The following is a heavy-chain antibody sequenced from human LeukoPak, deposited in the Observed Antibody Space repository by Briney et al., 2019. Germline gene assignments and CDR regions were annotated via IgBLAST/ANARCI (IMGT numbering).Heavy chain of an antibody. CDR1: GFTFVSYA. Sequence: GGSLRLSCAASGFTFVSYAMTWVRQAPGKGLEWVSAINGGGDTTYYADSVKGRFTISRDNAKNTVDLQMDNLSAEDTAVYYCARDKGFAQDYWGQGTLVTVS. V-gene: IGHV3-23*01. D-gene: IGHD3-3*01. CDR2: INGGGDTT. J-gene: IGHJ4*02. CDR3: ARDKGFAQDY.